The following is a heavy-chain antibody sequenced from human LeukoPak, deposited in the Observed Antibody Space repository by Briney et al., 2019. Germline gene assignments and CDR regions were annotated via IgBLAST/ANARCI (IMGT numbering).Heavy chain of an antibody. CDR1: GFTFSSYG. CDR2: ISGSGGST. J-gene: IGHJ4*02. CDR3: TTDRGIAVRPLFDY. V-gene: IGHV3-23*01. Sequence: PGGSLRLSCAASGFTFSSYGMSWVRQAPGKGLEWVSAISGSGGSTYYADSVKGRFTISRDNSKNTLYLQMNSLQTEDTAVYYCTTDRGIAVRPLFDYWGQGTLVTVSS. D-gene: IGHD6-19*01.